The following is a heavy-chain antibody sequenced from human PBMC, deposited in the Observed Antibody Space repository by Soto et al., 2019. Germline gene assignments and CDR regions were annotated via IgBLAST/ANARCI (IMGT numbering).Heavy chain of an antibody. V-gene: IGHV3-74*01. CDR1: GVTFSSYF. CDR3: TRGYYGPDY. Sequence: GGSLRLSCAASGVTFSSYFMYWVRQAPGKGLVWVSRIDNDGGTTNYADSVKGRFTISRDNAKNTLYLQMNSLRAEDTAVYYCTRGYYGPDYWGQGTLVTVSS. D-gene: IGHD3-10*01. CDR2: IDNDGGTT. J-gene: IGHJ4*02.